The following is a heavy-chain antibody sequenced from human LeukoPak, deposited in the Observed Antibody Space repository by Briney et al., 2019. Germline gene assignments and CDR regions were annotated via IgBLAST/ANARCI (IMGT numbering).Heavy chain of an antibody. CDR2: INPHSGGT. J-gene: IGHJ3*02. Sequence: ASVKVSCKASGHNYRDYYIHWVRHAPGHGLEWMGWINPHSGGTRYAPKFQGRVTMSSDMSINTAYMELRRLRSDDTAIFHSARVDRLYERTYPAGYDIWGQGTRVTVSS. CDR1: GHNYRDYY. CDR3: ARVDRLYERTYPAGYDI. V-gene: IGHV1-2*02. D-gene: IGHD6-25*01.